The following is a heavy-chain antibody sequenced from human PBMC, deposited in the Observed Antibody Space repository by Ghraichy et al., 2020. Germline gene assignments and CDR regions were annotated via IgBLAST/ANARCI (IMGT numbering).Heavy chain of an antibody. CDR2: ISGSGGST. V-gene: IGHV3-23*01. CDR1: GFTFSSYA. Sequence: GALNISCAASGFTFSSYAMSWVRQAPGKGLEWVSAISGSGGSTYYADSVKGRFTISRDNSKNTLYLQMNSLRAEDTAVYYCARGSGSYPWGYWGQGTLVTVSS. CDR3: ARGSGSYPWGY. J-gene: IGHJ4*02. D-gene: IGHD1-26*01.